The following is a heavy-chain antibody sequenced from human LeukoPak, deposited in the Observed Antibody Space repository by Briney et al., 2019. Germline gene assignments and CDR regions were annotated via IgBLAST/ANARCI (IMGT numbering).Heavy chain of an antibody. CDR1: GFTFSSTW. D-gene: IGHD6-19*01. J-gene: IGHJ4*02. V-gene: IGHV3-7*03. CDR3: ARDSSGWYGPFDY. Sequence: GGSLRLSCAASGFTFSSTWMSWVRQAPGKGLEWVANINQDGREKYYVDSVKGRFTISRDNARNSLYLQMNSLRAEDTAVYYCARDSSGWYGPFDYWGQGTLVTVSS. CDR2: INQDGREK.